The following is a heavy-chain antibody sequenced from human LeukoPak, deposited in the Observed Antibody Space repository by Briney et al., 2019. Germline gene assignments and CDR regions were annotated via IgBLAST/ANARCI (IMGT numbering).Heavy chain of an antibody. J-gene: IGHJ4*02. Sequence: GGSLRLSCVVSGFTFSSYSMSWVRQAPGKGLEWVSSISLSSTYIYYADAVKGRFTISRDNAKNSLYLQMNSLRAEDTAVYYCARVGGGYCSGGSCYFFDYWGQGTLVTVSS. CDR1: GFTFSSYS. CDR3: ARVGGGYCSGGSCYFFDY. D-gene: IGHD2-15*01. CDR2: ISLSSTYI. V-gene: IGHV3-21*01.